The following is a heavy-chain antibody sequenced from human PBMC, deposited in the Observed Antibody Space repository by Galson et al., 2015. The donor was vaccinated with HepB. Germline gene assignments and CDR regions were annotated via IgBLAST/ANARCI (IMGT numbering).Heavy chain of an antibody. Sequence: SVKVSCKASGYTFTSYDINWVRQATGQGLEWMGWMNPNSGNTGYAQKFQGRVTMTRNTSISTAYMELSSLRSEDTAVYYCAGQFYDFRSGYYTDWGQGTLVTVSS. CDR3: AGQFYDFRSGYYTD. J-gene: IGHJ4*02. CDR1: GYTFTSYD. CDR2: MNPNSGNT. D-gene: IGHD3-3*01. V-gene: IGHV1-8*01.